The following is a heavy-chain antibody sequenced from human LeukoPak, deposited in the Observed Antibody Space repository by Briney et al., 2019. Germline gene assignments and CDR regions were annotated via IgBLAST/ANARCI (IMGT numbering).Heavy chain of an antibody. Sequence: SQTLSLTCTVSGGSITSGDYYWSWIRQPPGKGLEWIAYMYYSGSTYYNPSLKSRVTMSADTSKNQLSLKLGSVTAADTAVYYCARPYYYDSRIDPWGQGILVTVSS. V-gene: IGHV4-30-4*01. CDR3: ARPYYYDSRIDP. J-gene: IGHJ5*02. D-gene: IGHD3-22*01. CDR1: GGSITSGDYY. CDR2: MYYSGST.